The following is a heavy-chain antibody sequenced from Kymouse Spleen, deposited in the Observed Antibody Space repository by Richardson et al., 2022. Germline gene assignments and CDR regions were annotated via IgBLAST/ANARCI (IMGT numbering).Heavy chain of an antibody. D-gene: IGHD3-10*01. CDR3: ARQGLWFGELLSSFDY. CDR1: GGSISSSSYY. J-gene: IGHJ4*02. CDR2: IYYSGST. Sequence: QLQLQESGPGLVKPSETLSLTCTVSGGSISSSSYYWGWIRQPPGKGLEWIGSIYYSGSTYYNPSLKSRVTISVDTSKNQFSLKLSSVTAADTAVYYCARQGLWFGELLSSFDYWGQGTLVTVSS. V-gene: IGHV4-39*01.